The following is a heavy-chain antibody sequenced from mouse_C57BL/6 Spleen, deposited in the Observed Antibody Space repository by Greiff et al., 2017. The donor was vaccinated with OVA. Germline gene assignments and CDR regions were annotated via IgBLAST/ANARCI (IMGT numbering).Heavy chain of an antibody. CDR2: IRLKSDNYAT. D-gene: IGHD3-2*02. V-gene: IGHV6-3*01. CDR1: GFTFSNYW. J-gene: IGHJ3*01. CDR3: TLDSSGPFAY. Sequence: EVKLVESGGGLVQPGGSMKLSCVASGFTFSNYWMNWVRQSPEKGLEWVAQIRLKSDNYATHYAESVKGRFTISRDDSKSSVYLQMNNLRAEDTGIYYCTLDSSGPFAYWGQGTLVTVSA.